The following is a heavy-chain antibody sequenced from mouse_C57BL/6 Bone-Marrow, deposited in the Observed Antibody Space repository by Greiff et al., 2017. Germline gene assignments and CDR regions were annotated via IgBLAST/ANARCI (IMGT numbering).Heavy chain of an antibody. J-gene: IGHJ1*03. D-gene: IGHD2-1*01. Sequence: QVQLQQSGAELMKPGASVKLSCKATGYTFTGYWIEWVKQRPGHGLEWIGEILPGSGSTNYNEKFKGKATFTADPSSNTAYMQLSSLTTEESAIYYCARPYGNYSYWYFDVWGTGTTVTVSS. CDR1: GYTFTGYW. CDR3: ARPYGNYSYWYFDV. CDR2: ILPGSGST. V-gene: IGHV1-9*01.